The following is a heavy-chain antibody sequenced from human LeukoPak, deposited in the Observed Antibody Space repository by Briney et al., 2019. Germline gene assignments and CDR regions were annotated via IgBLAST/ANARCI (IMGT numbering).Heavy chain of an antibody. CDR3: ARTGGYCSGGSCYPNYGMDV. CDR2: IVPIFGIA. D-gene: IGHD2-15*01. V-gene: IGHV1-69*04. J-gene: IGHJ6*02. CDR1: GGTFSSYA. Sequence: GSSVKVSCKASGGTFSSYAISWVRQAPGQGLEWMGRIVPIFGIANYAQRFQGRVTITADKSTSTAYMELSSLRSEDTAVYYCARTGGYCSGGSCYPNYGMDVWGQGTTVTVSS.